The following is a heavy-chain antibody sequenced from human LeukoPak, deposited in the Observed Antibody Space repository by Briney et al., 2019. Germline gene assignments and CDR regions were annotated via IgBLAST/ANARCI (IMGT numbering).Heavy chain of an antibody. Sequence: GGPLRLSCSASGFTFDTFVMHWVRQAPGKGLEYVSGISGNGGSTYNADFVKGRFTISRDNSKNTLFLQMTSLRAEDTAVYYCVNQISGWVYWGQGTLVTVSS. CDR3: VNQISGWVY. CDR1: GFTFDTFV. CDR2: ISGNGGST. D-gene: IGHD6-19*01. J-gene: IGHJ4*02. V-gene: IGHV3-64D*06.